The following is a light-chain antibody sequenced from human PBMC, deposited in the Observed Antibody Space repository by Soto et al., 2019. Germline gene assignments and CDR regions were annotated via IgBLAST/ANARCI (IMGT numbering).Light chain of an antibody. J-gene: IGKJ1*01. CDR1: QSINDN. V-gene: IGKV3-15*01. CDR2: RTS. CDR3: QQYDSSPRT. Sequence: DIGRTHSAATLSVSPLERATLSFMASQSINDNLAWYQQKPGQAPRLLMFRTSTRATGFPARFSASGSGTDFTLTINRLEPEDFAVYYCQQYDSSPRTFGQGTKVDIK.